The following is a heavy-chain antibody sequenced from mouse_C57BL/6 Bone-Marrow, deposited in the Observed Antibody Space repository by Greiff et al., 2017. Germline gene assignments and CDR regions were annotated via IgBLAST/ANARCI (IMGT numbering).Heavy chain of an antibody. CDR2: INPNYGTT. J-gene: IGHJ4*01. CDR3: ARSDYYGSSPYYYAMDY. V-gene: IGHV1-39*01. D-gene: IGHD1-1*01. Sequence: EVQRVESGPELVKPGASVKISCKASGYSFTDYNMNWVKQSNGKSLEWIGVINPNYGTTSYNQKFKGKATLTVDQSSSTAYMQLNSLTSEDSAVYYCARSDYYGSSPYYYAMDYWGQGTSVTVAS. CDR1: GYSFTDYN.